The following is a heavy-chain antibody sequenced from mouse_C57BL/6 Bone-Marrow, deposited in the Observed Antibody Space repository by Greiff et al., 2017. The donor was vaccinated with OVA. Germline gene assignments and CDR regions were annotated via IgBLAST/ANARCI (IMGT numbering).Heavy chain of an antibody. CDR2: IDPENGDT. Sequence: EVQRVESGAELVRPGASVKLSCTASGFNIKDDYMHWVKQRPEQGLEWIGWIDPENGDTEYASKFQGKATITADTSSNTAYLQLSSLTSEDTAVYYCFNRFAYWGQGTLVTVSA. J-gene: IGHJ3*01. CDR3: FNRFAY. CDR1: GFNIKDDY. V-gene: IGHV14-4*01.